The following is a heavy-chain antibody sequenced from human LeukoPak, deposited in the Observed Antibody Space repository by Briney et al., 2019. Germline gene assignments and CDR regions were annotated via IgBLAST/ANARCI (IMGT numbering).Heavy chain of an antibody. CDR3: ARVNLPGYDFWGGYSPLDY. D-gene: IGHD3-3*01. CDR1: GFTFSSYE. J-gene: IGHJ4*02. V-gene: IGHV3-48*03. Sequence: GGSLRLSCAASGFTFSSYEMNWVRQAPGKGLEWVSYISSSGSTIYYADSVKGRFTISRDNAKNSLYLQMNSLRAEDTAVYYCARVNLPGYDFWGGYSPLDYWGQGTLVTVSS. CDR2: ISSSGSTI.